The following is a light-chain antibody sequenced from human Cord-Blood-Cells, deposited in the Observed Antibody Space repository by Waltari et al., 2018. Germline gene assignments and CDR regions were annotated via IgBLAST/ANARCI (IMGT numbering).Light chain of an antibody. CDR1: TGAVTSGHY. V-gene: IGLV7-46*01. J-gene: IGLJ3*02. Sequence: QAVVTQEPSLTVSPGGTVTLTLCPSTGAVTSGHYPYWFQQKPGQAPRTLIYDTSNKQPWTPARFSGSLLGGKAALTLSGAQPEDEAEYYCLLSYSGARVFGGGTKLTVL. CDR3: LLSYSGARV. CDR2: DTS.